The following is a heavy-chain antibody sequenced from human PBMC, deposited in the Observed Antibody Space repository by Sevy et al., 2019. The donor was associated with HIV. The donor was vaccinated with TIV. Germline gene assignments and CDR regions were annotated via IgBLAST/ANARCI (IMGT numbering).Heavy chain of an antibody. Sequence: GGSLRLSCAASGFTFSSYSMNWVRQAPGKGLEWVSSISSSSSYIYYADSVKCRFTISRDNAKNSLYLQMDSLRAEDTAVYYCARASITIFGVGFDAFDIWGQGTMVTVSS. D-gene: IGHD3-3*01. CDR2: ISSSSSYI. V-gene: IGHV3-21*01. CDR3: ARASITIFGVGFDAFDI. J-gene: IGHJ3*02. CDR1: GFTFSSYS.